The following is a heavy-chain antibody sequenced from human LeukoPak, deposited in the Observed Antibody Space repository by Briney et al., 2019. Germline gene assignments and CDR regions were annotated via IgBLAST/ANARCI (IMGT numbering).Heavy chain of an antibody. V-gene: IGHV4-30-2*01. D-gene: IGHD3-10*01. J-gene: IGHJ5*02. CDR2: IYHSGST. Sequence: SQTLSLTCAVSGGSISSGGYSWSWIRQPPGKGLEWIGYIYHSGSTYYNPSLKSRVTISVDRSKNQFSLKLSSVTAADTAVYYCARGGLVVRGTYNWFDPWGQGTLVTVSS. CDR3: ARGGLVVRGTYNWFDP. CDR1: GGSISSGGYS.